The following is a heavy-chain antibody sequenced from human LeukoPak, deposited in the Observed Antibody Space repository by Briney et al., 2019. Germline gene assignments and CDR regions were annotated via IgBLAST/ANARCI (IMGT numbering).Heavy chain of an antibody. J-gene: IGHJ3*02. V-gene: IGHV3-21*01. Sequence: GGSLRLSCAASGFTFSSYSMNWVRQAPGKGLEWVSSISSSSSYIYYADSVKGRFTISRDNAKNSLYLQMNSLRAEDTAVYYCARDLTEGVPWSGYRNDAFDIWGQGTMVTVSS. CDR3: ARDLTEGVPWSGYRNDAFDI. CDR1: GFTFSSYS. CDR2: ISSSSSYI. D-gene: IGHD3-3*01.